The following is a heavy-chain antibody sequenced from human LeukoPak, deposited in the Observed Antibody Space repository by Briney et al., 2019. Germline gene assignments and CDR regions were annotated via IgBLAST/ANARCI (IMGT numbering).Heavy chain of an antibody. CDR3: ASSVSFLPSMD. Sequence: ASVKVSCKASGYTFTGYYMHWVRLAPGQGLEWMGWINPNSGGTNYAQNFQGRVTMTRDTSISTAYMELSRLRSDDTAVYYCASSVSFLPSMDWGQGTLVTVSS. J-gene: IGHJ4*02. CDR1: GYTFTGYY. CDR2: INPNSGGT. V-gene: IGHV1-2*02. D-gene: IGHD2/OR15-2a*01.